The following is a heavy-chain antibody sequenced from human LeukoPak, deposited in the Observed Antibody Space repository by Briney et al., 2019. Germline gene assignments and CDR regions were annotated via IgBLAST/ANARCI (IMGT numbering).Heavy chain of an antibody. CDR3: ARERPMTTGSYFDL. V-gene: IGHV4-39*07. D-gene: IGHD4-11*01. J-gene: IGHJ4*02. CDR2: ISHSGTT. CDR1: GGSMNNNNYFWD. Sequence: SETLSLTCTVSGGSMNNNNYFWDWDWIRQPPGKGLEWIGSISHSGTTLFNPSLMNRVTISKDTSKNQFSLKVTSVTAADTAVYFCARERPMTTGSYFDLWGQGFLVTVSS.